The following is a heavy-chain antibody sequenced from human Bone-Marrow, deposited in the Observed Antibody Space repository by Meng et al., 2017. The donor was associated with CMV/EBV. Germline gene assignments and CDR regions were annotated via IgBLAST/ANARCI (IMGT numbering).Heavy chain of an antibody. J-gene: IGHJ6*02. CDR2: IRSKAYGGTT. V-gene: IGHV3-49*04. CDR1: GFTFGDYA. CDR3: TREGYCSSTSCYISRGRVGFYGMDV. Sequence: GESLKISCTASGFTFGDYAMSWVRQAPGKGLEWVGFIRSKAYGGTTEYAASVKGRFTISRDDSKSIAYLQMNSLKTEDTAVYYCTREGYCSSTSCYISRGRVGFYGMDVWGQGTTVTVSS. D-gene: IGHD2-2*02.